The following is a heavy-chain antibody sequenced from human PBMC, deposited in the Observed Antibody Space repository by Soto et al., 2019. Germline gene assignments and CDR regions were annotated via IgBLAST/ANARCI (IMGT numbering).Heavy chain of an antibody. D-gene: IGHD2-2*01. J-gene: IGHJ6*02. CDR3: ASVDCSSTSCQGAYYYYGMDV. V-gene: IGHV1-18*01. CDR1: GYTFTSYG. CDR2: ISAYNGNT. Sequence: ASVKVSCKASGYTFTSYGISWVRQAPGQGLEWMGWISAYNGNTNYAQKLQGRVTMTTDTSTSTAYMELRSLRSDDTAVYYCASVDCSSTSCQGAYYYYGMDVWG.